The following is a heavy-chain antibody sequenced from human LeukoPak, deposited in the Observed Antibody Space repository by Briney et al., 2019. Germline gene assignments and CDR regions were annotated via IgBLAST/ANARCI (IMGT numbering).Heavy chain of an antibody. V-gene: IGHV4-61*01. CDR2: IYHGSA. CDR1: GGSVSSGTNK. Sequence: SETLSLTCTVSGGSVSSGTNKWSWIRQPPGKGLEWIGYIYHGSATYNPSLESRVTLSMDTSKNQYSLKMTSVTAADTAVYYCAREGGRQWLVSGALDSWGQGTLVTVSS. J-gene: IGHJ5*01. CDR3: AREGGRQWLVSGALDS. D-gene: IGHD6-19*01.